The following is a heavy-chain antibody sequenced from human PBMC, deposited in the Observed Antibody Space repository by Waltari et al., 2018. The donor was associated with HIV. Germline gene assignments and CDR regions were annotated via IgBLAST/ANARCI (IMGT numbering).Heavy chain of an antibody. D-gene: IGHD6-6*01. CDR3: ARSEYSSSWIDY. V-gene: IGHV4-39*07. J-gene: IGHJ4*02. Sequence: QLQLQESGPGLVKPSETLSLTCTVSGGSISSSSYYWGWIRQPPGKGLEWIGSIYYSGSTYYNPSLKSRVTISVDTSKNQFSLKLSSVTAADTAVYYCARSEYSSSWIDYWGQGTLVTVSS. CDR2: IYYSGST. CDR1: GGSISSSSYY.